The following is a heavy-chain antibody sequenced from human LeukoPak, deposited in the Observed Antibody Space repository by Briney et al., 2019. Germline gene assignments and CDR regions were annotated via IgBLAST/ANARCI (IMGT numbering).Heavy chain of an antibody. CDR2: TSHRHSP. Sequence: RPSETLSLTCSVSGLSITRPYYWGWIRQSPGKGLEWIGSTSHRHSPYYNPSLESRVTISLDTSKNQFSLKLTSVTAADTAVYYCARDFGETSLPNWFDPWGQGTLVIVTS. J-gene: IGHJ5*02. CDR1: GLSITRPYY. V-gene: IGHV4-38-2*02. CDR3: ARDFGETSLPNWFDP. D-gene: IGHD3-16*01.